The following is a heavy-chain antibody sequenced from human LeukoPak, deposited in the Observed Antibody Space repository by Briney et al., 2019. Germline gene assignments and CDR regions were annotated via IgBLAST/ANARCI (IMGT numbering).Heavy chain of an antibody. J-gene: IGHJ4*02. Sequence: KASETLSLTCTVSGGSISSYYWSWIRQPPGMGLEWIGYIYYSGSTNYNPSLKSRVTISVDTPKNQFSLKLSSVTAADTAMYFCARGGAAAGVYYFDYWGQGTLVTVSS. V-gene: IGHV4-59*01. CDR3: ARGGAAAGVYYFDY. D-gene: IGHD6-13*01. CDR2: IYYSGST. CDR1: GGSISSYY.